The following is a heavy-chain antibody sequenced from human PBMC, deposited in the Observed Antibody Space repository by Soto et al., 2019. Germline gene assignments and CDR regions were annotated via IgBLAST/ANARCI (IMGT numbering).Heavy chain of an antibody. CDR3: TTAASTHFES. D-gene: IGHD1-1*01. V-gene: IGHV4-39*01. CDR2: IFYPGTA. J-gene: IGHJ4*02. Sequence: QLQESGPGLLKPSETLSLTCTVSGGSISSPSYNWGWVRQAPGKGPEWLGTIFYPGTAHYNPSLKRRLAISVDTSKSQVSLSLTSVTAADTAVYYRTTAASTHFESWGQAAQVTVSS. CDR1: GGSISSPSYN.